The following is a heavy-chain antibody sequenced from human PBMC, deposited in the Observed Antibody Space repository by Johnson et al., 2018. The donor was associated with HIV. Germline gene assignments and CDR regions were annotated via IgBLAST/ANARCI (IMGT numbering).Heavy chain of an antibody. D-gene: IGHD1-26*01. CDR3: ARRYSGSYGAFDI. CDR1: GFTFSSYA. J-gene: IGHJ3*02. V-gene: IGHV3-23*04. CDR2: ISGSGGSR. Sequence: VQLVESGGGLVQPGGSLRLSCAASGFTFSSYAMSWVRQGPGKGLEWVSGISGSGGSRNYADSVQGRFTISRDNSKNSLYLQMNSLRAEDTAVYYCARRYSGSYGAFDIWGQGTMVTVSS.